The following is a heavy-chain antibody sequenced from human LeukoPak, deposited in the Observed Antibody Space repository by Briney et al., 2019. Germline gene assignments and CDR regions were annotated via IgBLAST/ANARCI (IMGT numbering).Heavy chain of an antibody. Sequence: PGGSLRLSCAASGFIFSSYGMHWVRQAPGKGLEWVAVKWYDGSNKHYADSEKRRLTISTDNSTNTLYLQMNSLRAEDTAVYYYARDRGDGYNLKYDFDYWGQGTLVTVSS. CDR3: ARDRGDGYNLKYDFDY. D-gene: IGHD5-24*01. V-gene: IGHV3-33*01. CDR1: GFIFSSYG. J-gene: IGHJ4*02. CDR2: KWYDGSNK.